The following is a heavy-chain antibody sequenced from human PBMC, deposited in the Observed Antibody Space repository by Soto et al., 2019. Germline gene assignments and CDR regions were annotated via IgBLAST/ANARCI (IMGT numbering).Heavy chain of an antibody. Sequence: PGGSLRLSCAASGFTFSSYAMHWVRQAPGKGLEWVAVISYDGSNKYYADSVKGRFTISRDNSKNTLYLQMNSLRAEDTAVYYCARLCSSTSCYSYYYDGMDVWGQGTTVTVSS. V-gene: IGHV3-30-3*01. D-gene: IGHD2-2*02. CDR1: GFTFSSYA. J-gene: IGHJ6*02. CDR2: ISYDGSNK. CDR3: ARLCSSTSCYSYYYDGMDV.